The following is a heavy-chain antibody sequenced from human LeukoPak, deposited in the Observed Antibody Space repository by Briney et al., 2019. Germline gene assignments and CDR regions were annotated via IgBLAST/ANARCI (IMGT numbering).Heavy chain of an antibody. CDR1: GGTFSSYA. CDR2: VIPMFGTV. J-gene: IGHJ4*02. Sequence: GASVKVSCKASGGTFSSYAISWVRQAPGQGLEWMGRVIPMFGTVNYAQKFQGRVTITADESTSTAYMELSSLRSEDTAVYYCARSEEYSSPRASYFDYRGQGTLVTVSS. V-gene: IGHV1-69*13. CDR3: ARSEEYSSPRASYFDY. D-gene: IGHD6-6*01.